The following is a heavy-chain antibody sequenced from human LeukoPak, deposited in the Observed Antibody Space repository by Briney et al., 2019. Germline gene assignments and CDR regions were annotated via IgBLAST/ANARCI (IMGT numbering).Heavy chain of an antibody. V-gene: IGHV4-30-4*01. J-gene: IGHJ4*02. CDR1: GGSISSGDYY. Sequence: PSETLSLTCTVPGGSISSGDYYWSWIRQPPGKGLEWIGYIYYSGSTYYNPSLKSRVTISVDTSKNQFSLKLSSVTAADTAVYYCARAGLVVPAANFDYWGQGTLVTVSS. CDR3: ARAGLVVPAANFDY. CDR2: IYYSGST. D-gene: IGHD2-2*01.